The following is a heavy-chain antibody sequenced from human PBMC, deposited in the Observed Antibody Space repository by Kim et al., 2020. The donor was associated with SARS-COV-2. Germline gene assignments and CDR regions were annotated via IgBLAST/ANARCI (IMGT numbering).Heavy chain of an antibody. J-gene: IGHJ5*02. Sequence: STHDNPSLKCRVTISVDTSKNQFSLKLSSVTAADTAVYYCARVEVAGMWSWGQGTLVTVSS. D-gene: IGHD6-19*01. CDR3: ARVEVAGMWS. CDR2: ST. V-gene: IGHV4-59*01.